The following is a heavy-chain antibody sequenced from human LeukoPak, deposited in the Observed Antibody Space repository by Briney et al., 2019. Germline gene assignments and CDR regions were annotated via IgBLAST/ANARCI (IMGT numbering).Heavy chain of an antibody. V-gene: IGHV1-2*02. CDR2: INPNSGGT. CDR3: ARGPIVGASQYYYFDY. CDR1: GYTFTGYY. D-gene: IGHD1-26*01. J-gene: IGHJ4*02. Sequence: ASVKVSCKASGYTFTGYYMHWVRQAPGQGLEWMGWINPNSGGTNYAQKFQGRVTMTRDTSISTAYMELSRLRSDDTAVYYCARGPIVGASQYYYFDYWGQGTPVTVSS.